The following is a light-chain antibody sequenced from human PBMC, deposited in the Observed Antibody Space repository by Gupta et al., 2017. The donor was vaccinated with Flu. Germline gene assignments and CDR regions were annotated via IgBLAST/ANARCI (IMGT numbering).Light chain of an antibody. CDR3: QQVYTEPLT. V-gene: IGKV4-1*01. CDR2: SAS. Sequence: ATIRYRVSQSGRGSPSGRSYLAWYQQKAGKPPKVLIYSASTLQTGVPDRFSGSGSGKDFTLTISSLQAEDVAIYFCQQVYTEPLTFGRGTKLEIK. CDR1: QSGRGSPSGRSY. J-gene: IGKJ4*01.